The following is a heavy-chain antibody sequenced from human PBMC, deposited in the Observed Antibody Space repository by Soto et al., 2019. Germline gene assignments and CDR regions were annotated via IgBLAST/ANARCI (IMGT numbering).Heavy chain of an antibody. CDR2: INTYNGMT. V-gene: IGHV1-18*01. CDR3: AKSPRGEMATD. CDR1: GYTFINYH. D-gene: IGHD5-12*01. Sequence: QVQLVQSGGEVKKPGASVTVSCKASGYTFINYHITWVRQAPGQGLEWMAWINTYNGMTDYAQRFQGRVTMTRDTSTSTAYMELRNLGSDDPAVYFCAKSPRGEMATDWGQGTLDTVSS. J-gene: IGHJ4*02.